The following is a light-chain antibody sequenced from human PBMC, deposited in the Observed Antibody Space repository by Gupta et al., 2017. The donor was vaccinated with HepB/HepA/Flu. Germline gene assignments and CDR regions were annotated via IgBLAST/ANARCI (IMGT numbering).Light chain of an antibody. CDR2: DVS. CDR1: SCDVGGYHY. J-gene: IGLJ2*01. CDR3: SSYTSSSTPVV. V-gene: IGLV2-14*01. Sequence: QTALPQPASVPGSHGPSITISCTGTSCDVGGYHYVSWYQQHPGKAPKLMIYDVSIRPSGVSNRFSGSKSGNTASLTISGLQAEDEADYYCSSYTSSSTPVVFGGGTKLTVL.